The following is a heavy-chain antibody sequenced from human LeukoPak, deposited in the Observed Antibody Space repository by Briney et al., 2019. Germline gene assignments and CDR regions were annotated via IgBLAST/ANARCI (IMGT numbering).Heavy chain of an antibody. CDR2: IKSKTDGGTT. Sequence: PGGSLRLSCVASGFTFSNAWMSWVRQAPGKGLEWVGRIKSKTDGGTTDYAAPVKGRFTISRDDSKNTLYLQMNSLKTEDTAVYYCTTDVVVPAAGPLFRYWGQGTLVTVSS. CDR1: GFTFSNAW. D-gene: IGHD2-2*01. V-gene: IGHV3-15*01. J-gene: IGHJ4*02. CDR3: TTDVVVPAAGPLFRY.